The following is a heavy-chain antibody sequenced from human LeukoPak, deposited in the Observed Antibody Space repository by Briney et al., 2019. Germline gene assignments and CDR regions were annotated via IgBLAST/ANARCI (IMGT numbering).Heavy chain of an antibody. D-gene: IGHD3-10*01. V-gene: IGHV4-59*08. J-gene: IGHJ4*02. CDR3: ARGGNSYGSGYYFDY. CDR2: IYYSGST. Sequence: SETLSLTCTVSGGSISSYYWSWIRQPPGKGLEWIGYIYYSGSTNYNPSLKSRVTISVDTSKNQFSLKLSSVTAADTAVYYCARGGNSYGSGYYFDYWGQGTLVTVSS. CDR1: GGSISSYY.